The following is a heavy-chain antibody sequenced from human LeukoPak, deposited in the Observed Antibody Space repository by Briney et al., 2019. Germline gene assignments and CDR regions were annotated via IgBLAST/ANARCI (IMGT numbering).Heavy chain of an antibody. Sequence: GESLKISCKGSGYTFTSHWIGWVRQVPGKGLEWMGIIYPSDSDIRYSPSFRGQVTISADKSITTAYLQWSSLKASDSAMYYCTVAVSGTRAPGYWGQGTLVTVSS. CDR1: GYTFTSHW. CDR2: IYPSDSDI. V-gene: IGHV5-51*01. D-gene: IGHD6-19*01. J-gene: IGHJ4*02. CDR3: TVAVSGTRAPGY.